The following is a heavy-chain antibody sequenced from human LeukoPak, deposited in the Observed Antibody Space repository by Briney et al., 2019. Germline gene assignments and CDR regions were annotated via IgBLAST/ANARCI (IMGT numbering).Heavy chain of an antibody. CDR3: ARHPYGDHDAFDI. V-gene: IGHV4-39*01. J-gene: IGHJ3*02. D-gene: IGHD4-17*01. CDR2: IYYSGST. Sequence: SETLSLTCTVSGGSISSSSYYWGWIRQPPGKGLEWIGSIYYSGSTYYNPSLKSQVTISVDTSKNQFSLKLSSVTAADTAVYYCARHPYGDHDAFDIWGQGTMVTVSS. CDR1: GGSISSSSYY.